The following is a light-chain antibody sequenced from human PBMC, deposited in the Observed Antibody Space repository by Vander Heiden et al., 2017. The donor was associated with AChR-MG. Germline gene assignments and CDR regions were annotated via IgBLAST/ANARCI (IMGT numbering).Light chain of an antibody. CDR2: WTS. CDR1: QSVLYRANNQNY. J-gene: IGKJ3*01. Sequence: DIVLTQSPDSLAVSLGERATINCKSSQSVLYRANNQNYLAWYQRKPGQPPRLLINWTSMRASGVPDRFSASGSGTDFTLTISSLQAEDVAVYYCQQFYSNPVTFGPGTKVEIK. CDR3: QQFYSNPVT. V-gene: IGKV4-1*01.